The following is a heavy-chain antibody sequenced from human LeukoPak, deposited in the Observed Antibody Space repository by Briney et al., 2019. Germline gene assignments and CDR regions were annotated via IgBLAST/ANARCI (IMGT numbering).Heavy chain of an antibody. CDR3: ARDVYDFWSGYYSLGWFDP. CDR2: IYTSGST. V-gene: IGHV4-61*02. D-gene: IGHD3-3*01. J-gene: IGHJ5*02. Sequence: PSETLSLTCTVSGGSISSGSYYWSWIRQPAGKGLEWIGRIYTSGSTNYNPSLKSRVTISVDTSKNQFSLKLSSVTAADTAVYYCARDVYDFWSGYYSLGWFDPWGQGTLVTVSS. CDR1: GGSISSGSYY.